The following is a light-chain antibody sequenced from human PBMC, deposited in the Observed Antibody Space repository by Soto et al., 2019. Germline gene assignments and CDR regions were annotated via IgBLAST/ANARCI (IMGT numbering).Light chain of an antibody. V-gene: IGKV3-11*01. CDR2: DTS. CDR3: QQRGNWPPGFT. Sequence: EIVLTQSPATLSLSPGERATLSCRASQSVSIHLAWYQQKGGQAPRLLIYDTSNMPTGIPARFSGSGSGTDFTLTISSLEPEGFAVYYCQQRGNWPPGFTFGPGTKVDIK. J-gene: IGKJ3*01. CDR1: QSVSIH.